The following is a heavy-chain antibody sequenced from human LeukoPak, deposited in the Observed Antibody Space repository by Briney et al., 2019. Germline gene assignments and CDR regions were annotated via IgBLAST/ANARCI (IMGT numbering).Heavy chain of an antibody. CDR3: AKDGDLAYCGGDCYSRAFDI. CDR2: IWYDGSNK. V-gene: IGHV3-33*06. Sequence: PGRSLRLSCAASGFTFSSYGMHWVHQAPGKGLEWVAVIWYDGSNKYYADSVEGRFTISRDNSKNTLYLQMNSLRAEDTAVYYCAKDGDLAYCGGDCYSRAFDIWGQGTMVTVSS. D-gene: IGHD2-21*02. CDR1: GFTFSSYG. J-gene: IGHJ3*02.